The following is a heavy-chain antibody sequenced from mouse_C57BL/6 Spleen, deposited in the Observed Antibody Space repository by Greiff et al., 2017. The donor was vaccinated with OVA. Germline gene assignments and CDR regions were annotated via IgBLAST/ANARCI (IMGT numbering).Heavy chain of an antibody. V-gene: IGHV10-1*01. CDR3: VRHDYLYAMDY. D-gene: IGHD2-4*01. Sequence: EVHLVESGGGLVQPKGSLKLSCAASGFSFNTYAMNWVRQAPGKGLEWVARIRSKSNNYATYYADSVKDRFTISRDDSESMLYLQMNNLKTEDTAMYYCVRHDYLYAMDYWGQGTSVTVSS. CDR2: IRSKSNNYAT. CDR1: GFSFNTYA. J-gene: IGHJ4*01.